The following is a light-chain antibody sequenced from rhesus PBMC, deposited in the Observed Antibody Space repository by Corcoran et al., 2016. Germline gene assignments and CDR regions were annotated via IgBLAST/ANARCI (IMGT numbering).Light chain of an antibody. J-gene: IGKJ1*01. CDR2: KAS. CDR1: QSISSW. CDR3: QQYSSGPPT. V-gene: IGKV1-22*01. Sequence: DIQMTQSPSSLSASVGDTVTSTCRSSQSISSWLAWYQQKPGKSPNFLIYKASTLQSGVPSRFSGSGSGTDFTLTISSLPSDDFATYFCQQYSSGPPTFGQGTKVEIK.